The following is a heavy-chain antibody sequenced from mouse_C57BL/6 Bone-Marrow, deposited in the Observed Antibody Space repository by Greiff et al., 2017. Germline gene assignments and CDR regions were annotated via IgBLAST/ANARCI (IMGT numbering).Heavy chain of an antibody. Sequence: VQLQQSGPELVKPGASVKISCKASGYTFTDYYMNWVKQSHGKSLEWIGDINPNNGGTSYNQKFKGKATLTVDKSSSTAYMELRSLTSEDSAVYYCAREISITTVVDYWGQGTTLTVSS. CDR1: GYTFTDYY. D-gene: IGHD1-1*01. CDR2: INPNNGGT. V-gene: IGHV1-26*01. J-gene: IGHJ2*01. CDR3: AREISITTVVDY.